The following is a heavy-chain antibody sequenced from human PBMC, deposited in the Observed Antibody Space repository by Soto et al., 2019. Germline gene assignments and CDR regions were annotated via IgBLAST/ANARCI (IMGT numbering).Heavy chain of an antibody. D-gene: IGHD2-15*01. Sequence: GGSLRLSCAASGFTFSSYAMSWVRQAPGKGLEWVSSISSSSSYIYYADSVKGRFTISRDNAKNSLYLQMNSLRAEDTAVYYCARDLDPPPVVVVVAATVGDAFDIWGQGTMVTVSS. CDR3: ARDLDPPPVVVVVAATVGDAFDI. J-gene: IGHJ3*02. V-gene: IGHV3-21*01. CDR1: GFTFSSYA. CDR2: ISSSSSYI.